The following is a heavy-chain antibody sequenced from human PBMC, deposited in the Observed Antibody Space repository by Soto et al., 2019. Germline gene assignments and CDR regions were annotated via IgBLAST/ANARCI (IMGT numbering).Heavy chain of an antibody. CDR2: ISGSGDRT. CDR3: AKEQTGYCGGGSCYSPDY. Sequence: PGGSLRLSCAASGFTFSTYAMSWVRQAPGKGLEWVSVISGSGDRTNYADSVKGRFTMSRDNSKNTLYLQMDSLRAEDTAIYHCAKEQTGYCGGGSCYSPDYWGRGALVTVS. D-gene: IGHD2-15*01. V-gene: IGHV3-23*01. J-gene: IGHJ4*01. CDR1: GFTFSTYA.